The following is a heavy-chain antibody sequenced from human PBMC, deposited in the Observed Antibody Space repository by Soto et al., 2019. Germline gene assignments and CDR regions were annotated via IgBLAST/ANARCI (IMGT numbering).Heavy chain of an antibody. Sequence: GASVKVSCKASGYTFTSYGISWVRQAPGQGLEWMGWISAYNGNTNYAQKLQGRVTMTTDTSTSTAYMELRSLRSDDTALYYCARVGTTVLQNDAFDIWGQGTMVTVSS. D-gene: IGHD4-17*01. CDR1: GYTFTSYG. V-gene: IGHV1-18*01. CDR3: ARVGTTVLQNDAFDI. J-gene: IGHJ3*02. CDR2: ISAYNGNT.